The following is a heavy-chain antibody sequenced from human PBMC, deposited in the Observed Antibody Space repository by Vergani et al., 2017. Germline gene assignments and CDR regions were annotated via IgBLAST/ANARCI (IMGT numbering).Heavy chain of an antibody. CDR1: GFTFSSYE. CDR3: ARPQTGTTVDY. V-gene: IGHV3-48*03. D-gene: IGHD1-7*01. Sequence: VQLVESGGGVVQPGRSLRLSCAASGFTFSSYEMNWVRQAPGKGLEWVSYISSSGSTIYYADSVKGRFTISRDNAKNSLYLQMNSLRAEDTAVYYCARPQTGTTVDYWGQGTLVTVSS. J-gene: IGHJ4*02. CDR2: ISSSGSTI.